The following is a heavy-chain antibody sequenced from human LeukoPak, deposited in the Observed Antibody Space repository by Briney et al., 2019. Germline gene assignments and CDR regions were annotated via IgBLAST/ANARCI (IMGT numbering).Heavy chain of an antibody. J-gene: IGHJ4*02. CDR3: AKADRIAVTGNLDY. V-gene: IGHV3-23*01. Sequence: PGGSLRLSCAASGFTFRNYAMTWVRQAPGKGLEWVSAITGSGCSTYYADPVKGRFTISRDNSKNTLYLQMNSLRADDTAIYYCAKADRIAVTGNLDYWGQGTLVTVSS. D-gene: IGHD6-19*01. CDR2: ITGSGCST. CDR1: GFTFRNYA.